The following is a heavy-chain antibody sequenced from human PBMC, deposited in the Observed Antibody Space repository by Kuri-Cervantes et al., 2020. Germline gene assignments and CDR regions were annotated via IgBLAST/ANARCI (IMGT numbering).Heavy chain of an antibody. CDR1: GGSFSGYY. J-gene: IGHJ4*02. CDR2: INHSGST. Sequence: ESLKISCAVYGGSFSGYYWSWIRQPPGKGLEWIGEINHSGSTNYNPSLKSRVTISVDTSKNQFSLKLSSVTAADTAVYYCARARYYYGSGRGRVFDYWGQGTLVTVSS. V-gene: IGHV4-34*01. CDR3: ARARYYYGSGRGRVFDY. D-gene: IGHD3-10*01.